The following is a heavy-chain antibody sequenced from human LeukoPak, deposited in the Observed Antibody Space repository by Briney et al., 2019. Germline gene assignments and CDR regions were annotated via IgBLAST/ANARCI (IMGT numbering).Heavy chain of an antibody. CDR2: IYSGGST. J-gene: IGHJ5*02. V-gene: IGHV3-66*01. D-gene: IGHD3-16*01. CDR1: GFTVSSNY. CDR3: ARDQKGVDHLYNWFDP. Sequence: GGSLRLSCAASGFTVSSNYMSWVRQAPGKGLEWVSVIYSGGSTYYADSVKGRFTISRDNSDNTLYLQMNSLRAEDTAVYYCARDQKGVDHLYNWFDPWGQGTLVTVSS.